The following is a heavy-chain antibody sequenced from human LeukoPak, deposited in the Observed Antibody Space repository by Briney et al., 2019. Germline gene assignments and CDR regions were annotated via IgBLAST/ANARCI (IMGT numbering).Heavy chain of an antibody. CDR1: GFTFSSYS. J-gene: IGHJ4*02. Sequence: GGSLRLSCGASGFTFSSYSMNWVRQAPGKGLEGVAYISSSGSTIYYADSVKGRFTISRDNAKNSLYLQMNSLRAEDTAVYYCAKSGSLDYWGQGTLVTVSS. V-gene: IGHV3-48*04. D-gene: IGHD3-10*01. CDR2: ISSSGSTI. CDR3: AKSGSLDY.